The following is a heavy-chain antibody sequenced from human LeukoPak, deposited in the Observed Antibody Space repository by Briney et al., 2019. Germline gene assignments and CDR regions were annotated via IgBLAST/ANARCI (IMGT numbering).Heavy chain of an antibody. Sequence: SETLSLTCTVSGGSISSGGYYWSWIRQHPGKGLEWIGYIYYSGSTYYNPSLKSRVTISVDTSKNQFSLELSSVTAADTAVYYCAVVTAPNWFDPWGQGTLVTVSS. CDR3: AVVTAPNWFDP. CDR2: IYYSGST. V-gene: IGHV4-31*03. J-gene: IGHJ5*02. D-gene: IGHD2-21*02. CDR1: GGSISSGGYY.